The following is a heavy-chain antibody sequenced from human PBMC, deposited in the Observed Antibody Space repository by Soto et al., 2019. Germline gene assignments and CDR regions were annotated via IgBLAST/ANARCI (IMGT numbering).Heavy chain of an antibody. CDR2: IIPIFGTA. J-gene: IGHJ4*02. Sequence: QVQLVQSGAEVKKPGSSVKVSCKASGGTFSSYAISWVRQAPGQGLEWVGGIIPIFGTANYAQKFQGRVTITADESTSTAYMELSSLRSEDTAVYYCARAKDIVVVPATLRQYYFDYWGQGTLVTVSS. D-gene: IGHD2-2*01. CDR3: ARAKDIVVVPATLRQYYFDY. V-gene: IGHV1-69*01. CDR1: GGTFSSYA.